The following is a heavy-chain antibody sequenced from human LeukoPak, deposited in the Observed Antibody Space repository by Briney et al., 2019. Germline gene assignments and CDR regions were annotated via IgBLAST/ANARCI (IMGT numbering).Heavy chain of an antibody. CDR2: INHSGST. CDR1: GGSFSGYY. CDR3: ARVRYCSSTSCPWGANWFDP. D-gene: IGHD2-2*01. V-gene: IGHV4-34*01. J-gene: IGHJ5*02. Sequence: PSETLSLTCAVYGGSFSGYYWSWIRQPPGKGLEWIGEINHSGSTNYNPSLKSRVTISVDTSKNQFSLKLSSVTAADTAVYYCARVRYCSSTSCPWGANWFDPWGLGTLVTVSS.